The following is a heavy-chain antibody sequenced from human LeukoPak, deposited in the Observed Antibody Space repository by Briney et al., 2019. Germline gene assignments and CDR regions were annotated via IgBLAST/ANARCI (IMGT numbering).Heavy chain of an antibody. V-gene: IGHV3-72*01. CDR2: SGNKANSYTT. J-gene: IGHJ3*02. CDR1: GFTFSDHY. Sequence: GGSLRLSCAASGFTFSDHYMDWVRQAPGKGLEWVGRSGNKANSYTTEYAASVKGRFTISRDDSKNTLYLQMNSLKTEDTAVYYCTTSSSWYLDALDIWGQGTMVTVSS. CDR3: TTSSSWYLDALDI. D-gene: IGHD6-13*01.